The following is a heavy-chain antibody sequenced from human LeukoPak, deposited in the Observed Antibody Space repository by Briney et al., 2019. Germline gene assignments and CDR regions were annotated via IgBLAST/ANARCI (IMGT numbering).Heavy chain of an antibody. CDR1: GYTFTGYY. D-gene: IGHD5-12*01. V-gene: IGHV1-2*02. CDR3: ARFKRLRFGTYYFDY. Sequence: ASVKVSCKASGYTFTGYYMHWVRQAPGQGLEWMGWINPNSGGTNYAQKFQGRVTMTRDTSISTAYMELSRLRSDDTAVYFCARFKRLRFGTYYFDYWGQGILVTVSS. J-gene: IGHJ4*02. CDR2: INPNSGGT.